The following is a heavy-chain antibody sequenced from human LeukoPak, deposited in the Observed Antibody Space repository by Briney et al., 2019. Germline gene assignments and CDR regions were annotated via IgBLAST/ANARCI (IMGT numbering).Heavy chain of an antibody. Sequence: GESLKISCKGSGYRFTIYWIGWVRQMPGRGLEWIGIIYPGDSDIRYSPSFQGQVTISADKSISTAYLQWSSLKASDTAMYYCATQQLGGDYFDYWGQGTLVTVSS. CDR2: IYPGDSDI. J-gene: IGHJ4*02. CDR1: GYRFTIYW. CDR3: ATQQLGGDYFDY. D-gene: IGHD6-13*01. V-gene: IGHV5-51*01.